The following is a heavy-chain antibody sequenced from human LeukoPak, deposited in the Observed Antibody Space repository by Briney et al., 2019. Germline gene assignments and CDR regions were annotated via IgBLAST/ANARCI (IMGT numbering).Heavy chain of an antibody. V-gene: IGHV4-59*08. CDR3: ATYYYDSSGYYWDAFDI. Sequence: SETLSLTCAVSGGSLSSYYWSWIRQPPGKGLEWVGYIYYSGSTNYNPSLKSRVTISVDTSKNQFSLKLSSVTAADTAVYYCATYYYDSSGYYWDAFDIWGQGTMVTVSS. J-gene: IGHJ3*02. D-gene: IGHD3-22*01. CDR1: GGSLSSYY. CDR2: IYYSGST.